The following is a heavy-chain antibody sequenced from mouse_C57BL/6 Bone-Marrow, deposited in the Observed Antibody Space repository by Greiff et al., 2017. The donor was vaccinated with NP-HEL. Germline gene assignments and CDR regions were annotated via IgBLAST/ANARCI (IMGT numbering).Heavy chain of an antibody. J-gene: IGHJ4*01. V-gene: IGHV5-9*01. D-gene: IGHD1-1*01. CDR2: ISGGGGNT. CDR1: GFTFSSYT. CDR3: ARRYGSIYYAMDY. Sequence: DVQLVESGGGLVKPGGSLKLSCAASGFTFSSYTMSWVRQTPEKRLEWVATISGGGGNTYYPDSVKGRFTISRDNAKNTLYLQMSSLRSEDTALYYCARRYGSIYYAMDYWGQGTSVTVSS.